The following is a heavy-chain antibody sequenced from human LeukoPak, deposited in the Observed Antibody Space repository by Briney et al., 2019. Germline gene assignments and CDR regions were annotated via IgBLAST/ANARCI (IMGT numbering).Heavy chain of an antibody. J-gene: IGHJ4*02. Sequence: SETLSLTCTVSGGSISSGGYYSGWIRQPPGKGLERIGTIYYSGSTYYNPSLKRRVTISVDASKNQFSLKLNSVTAADTAVYYCASLSGSYSRGYFDYWGQGTLVPVSS. D-gene: IGHD1-26*01. CDR3: ASLSGSYSRGYFDY. CDR2: IYYSGST. CDR1: GGSISSGGYY. V-gene: IGHV4-39*01.